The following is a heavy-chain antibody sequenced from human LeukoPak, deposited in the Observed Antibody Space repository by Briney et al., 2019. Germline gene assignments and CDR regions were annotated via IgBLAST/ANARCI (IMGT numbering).Heavy chain of an antibody. CDR1: GFTFSSYA. V-gene: IGHV3-23*01. J-gene: IGHJ4*02. D-gene: IGHD1-26*01. CDR3: AKEPLFAPVGDYNDY. Sequence: PGGSLRLSCAASGFTFSSYAMSWVRQAPGKGLEWVSAISGSGGSTYYADSVKGRFTIPRDNSKNTLYLQMNSLRAEDTAVYYCAKEPLFAPVGDYNDYWGQGTLVTVSS. CDR2: ISGSGGST.